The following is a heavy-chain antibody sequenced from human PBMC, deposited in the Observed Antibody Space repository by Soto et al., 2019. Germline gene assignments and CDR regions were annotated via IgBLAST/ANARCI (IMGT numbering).Heavy chain of an antibody. D-gene: IGHD5-12*01. Sequence: QVQLVLSGSEVTKPGASVTVSCRSSGDSFYDYYIHWVRQAPGQGLEWMGWINPNGGVTKYAQKFQGWVSMTRDTSIRTVYMQLSRLRSDDTAVYYCARESGGATATLDYYYFYMDVWGTGTTVTVSS. CDR1: GDSFYDYY. CDR2: INPNGGVT. V-gene: IGHV1-2*04. CDR3: ARESGGATATLDYYYFYMDV. J-gene: IGHJ6*03.